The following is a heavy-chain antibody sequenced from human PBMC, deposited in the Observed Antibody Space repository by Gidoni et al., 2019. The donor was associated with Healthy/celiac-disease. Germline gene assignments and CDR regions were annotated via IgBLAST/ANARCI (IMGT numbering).Heavy chain of an antibody. J-gene: IGHJ4*02. CDR2: INHSGST. D-gene: IGHD2-2*01. Sequence: QAQLQQWGAGLLYPSATLSLTCAGYGWSFSGYYWSWIRQPPGKGLEWIGEINHSGSTNYNPSLKSRVTISVDTSKNQFSLKLSSVTAADTAVYYCARGRGGSAKRRYFDYWGQGTLVTVSS. CDR3: ARGRGGSAKRRYFDY. CDR1: GWSFSGYY. V-gene: IGHV4-34*01.